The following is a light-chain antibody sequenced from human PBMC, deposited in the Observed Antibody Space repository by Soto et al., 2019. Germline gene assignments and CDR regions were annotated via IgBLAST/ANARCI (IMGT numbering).Light chain of an antibody. CDR2: GAS. CDR1: QSVSSN. CDR3: QQYNNWPPIT. J-gene: IGKJ5*01. V-gene: IGKV3-15*01. Sequence: EIVMTQSPATLSVSPGERATLSCRASQSVSSNLAWYQQKPGQAPRLLIYGASTRATGIRARFSGSGSGTEFTLTISSLQFEDFAVYYCQQYNNWPPITFGQGTRLEIK.